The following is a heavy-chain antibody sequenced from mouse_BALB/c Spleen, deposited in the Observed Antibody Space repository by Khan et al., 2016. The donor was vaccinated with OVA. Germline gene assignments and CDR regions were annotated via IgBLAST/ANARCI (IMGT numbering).Heavy chain of an antibody. D-gene: IGHD3-2*01. CDR2: ISTYYGDA. CDR3: GRGGGDDRFLY. Sequence: QIQLVQSGAELVRPGVSVKISCKGSGYTFTDFTMHWVKQSHAMSLEWIGVISTYYGDADYSQKFKDKATMTVDKSSNTAYMDLARLTSEDSAIYYCGRGGGDDRFLYWGQGTLVTVSA. J-gene: IGHJ3*01. V-gene: IGHV1S137*01. CDR1: GYTFTDFT.